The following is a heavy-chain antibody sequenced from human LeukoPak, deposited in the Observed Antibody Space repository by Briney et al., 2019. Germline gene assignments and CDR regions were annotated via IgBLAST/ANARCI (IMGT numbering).Heavy chain of an antibody. CDR2: ISGSGGIT. J-gene: IGHJ4*02. CDR1: GFTFSSYA. Sequence: GGSLSLSCAASGFTFSSYAISWVRQAPGKGLEWVSAISGSGGITYCADSVKGRFTISRDNSKNTLYLQMNSLRAEDTAVYYCAKAPYNSGTYYIYYFDSWGQGTLVTVSS. V-gene: IGHV3-23*01. D-gene: IGHD3-10*01. CDR3: AKAPYNSGTYYIYYFDS.